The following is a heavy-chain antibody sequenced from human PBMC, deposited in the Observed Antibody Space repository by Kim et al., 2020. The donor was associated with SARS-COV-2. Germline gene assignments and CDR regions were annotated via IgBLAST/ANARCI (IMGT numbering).Heavy chain of an antibody. J-gene: IGHJ4*02. Sequence: GGSLRLSCAASGFTFSDYSMNWVRQAPGKGLEWLSYIDSSSGEIYYAASVKGRFTISRDNAKNSLDLQMNSLRDDDTGIYYCARARLAHDYWGQGTLVTVSS. V-gene: IGHV3-48*02. CDR3: ARARLAHDY. CDR1: GFTFSDYS. D-gene: IGHD3-9*01. CDR2: IDSSSGEI.